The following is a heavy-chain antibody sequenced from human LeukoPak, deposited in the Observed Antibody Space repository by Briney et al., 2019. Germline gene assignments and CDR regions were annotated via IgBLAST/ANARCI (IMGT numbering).Heavy chain of an antibody. J-gene: IGHJ4*02. D-gene: IGHD1-26*01. V-gene: IGHV1-46*01. CDR2: INPSGGST. CDR3: ARANLGADFDY. CDR1: GYTFTSYY. Sequence: ASVKVSCKASGYTFTSYYMHWVRQAPGQGLEWMGIINPSGGSTTYAQKFQGRVTMTRDMSTSTVYMQLNSLRAEDTAVYYCARANLGADFDYWGQGTLVTVSS.